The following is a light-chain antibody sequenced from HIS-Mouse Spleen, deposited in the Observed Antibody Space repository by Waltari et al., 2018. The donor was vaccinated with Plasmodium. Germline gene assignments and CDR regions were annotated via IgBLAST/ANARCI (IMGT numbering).Light chain of an antibody. J-gene: IGLJ3*02. V-gene: IGLV2-11*01. CDR2: NVS. CDR1: SSDVGGYHY. Sequence: QSALTQPRSVSGSPGQSVTISCTGTSSDVGGYHYVPWYQQHPGKAPKLMSYNVSKRPPGDPYRVSGAKAGNTASLTISGLQAEDEADYYCCSYAGSYTWVFGGGTKLTVL. CDR3: CSYAGSYTWV.